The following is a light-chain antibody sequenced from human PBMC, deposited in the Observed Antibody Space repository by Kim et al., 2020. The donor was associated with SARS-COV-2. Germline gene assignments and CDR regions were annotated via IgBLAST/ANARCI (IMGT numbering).Light chain of an antibody. CDR3: QVWDSSSDHPV. CDR2: YDS. Sequence: SYELTQPPSVSVAPGKTARITCGGNNIGSKSVHWYQQKPGQAPVLVIYYDSDRPSGIPERFSGSNSGNTATLTISSVEAGDEADYYCQVWDSSSDHPVFGTGTKVTVL. J-gene: IGLJ1*01. CDR1: NIGSKS. V-gene: IGLV3-21*04.